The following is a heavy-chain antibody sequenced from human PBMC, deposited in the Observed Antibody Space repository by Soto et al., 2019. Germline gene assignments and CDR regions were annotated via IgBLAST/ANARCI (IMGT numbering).Heavy chain of an antibody. CDR3: AVKSGYDSDLYFDY. CDR1: GGSISSGGYY. Sequence: SETLSLTCTVSGGSISSGGYYWSWIRQHPGKGLEWIGYIYYSGSTYYNPSLKSRVTISVDTSKNQFSLKLSSVTAADTAVYYCAVKSGYDSDLYFDYWGQGTLVTVSS. V-gene: IGHV4-31*03. D-gene: IGHD5-12*01. CDR2: IYYSGST. J-gene: IGHJ4*02.